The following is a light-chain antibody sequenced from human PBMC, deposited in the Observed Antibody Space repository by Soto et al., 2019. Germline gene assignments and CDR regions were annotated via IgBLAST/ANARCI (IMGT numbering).Light chain of an antibody. Sequence: DFPMTQSPSSLSASVGDRVTITCRASQSISSYLNWYQQKPGKAPKLLIYAASSLQSGVPSRFSGSGSGTDFTLTISSLQPEDFATYYCQQSYSTLLTFGGGTKAEIK. V-gene: IGKV1-39*01. J-gene: IGKJ4*01. CDR1: QSISSY. CDR3: QQSYSTLLT. CDR2: AAS.